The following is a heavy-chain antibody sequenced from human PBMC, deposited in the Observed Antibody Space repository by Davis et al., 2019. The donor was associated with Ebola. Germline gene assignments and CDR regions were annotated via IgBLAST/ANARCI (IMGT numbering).Heavy chain of an antibody. CDR3: ARGQIGYSGRFRFDS. CDR1: GGTFSSYA. CDR2: ITPNSGYT. J-gene: IGHJ4*02. Sequence: ASVKVSCKASGGTFSSYAISWVRQATGQGLEWMGWITPNSGYTGSAQKFQGRVTMTRNTSINTAYMELSGLTSEDTALYFCARGQIGYSGRFRFDSWGQGTLVTVSS. V-gene: IGHV1-8*02. D-gene: IGHD5-12*01.